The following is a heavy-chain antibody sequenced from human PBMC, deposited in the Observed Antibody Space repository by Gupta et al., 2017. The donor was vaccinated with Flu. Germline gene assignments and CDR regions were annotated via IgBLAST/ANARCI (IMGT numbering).Heavy chain of an antibody. Sequence: EVQLVESGGGLVQPGRSLRLSCAASGTPLDDYAMHWVRQAPGKGLEWVSGISWNSDTIGYADSVKGRFTLSRDTAKNSLYLQMNSLRPEDTALYYCVKDRGYTWDAIDFWGQGTMVTVSS. CDR3: VKDRGYTWDAIDF. CDR2: ISWNSDTI. J-gene: IGHJ3*01. CDR1: GTPLDDYA. D-gene: IGHD6-13*01. V-gene: IGHV3-9*01.